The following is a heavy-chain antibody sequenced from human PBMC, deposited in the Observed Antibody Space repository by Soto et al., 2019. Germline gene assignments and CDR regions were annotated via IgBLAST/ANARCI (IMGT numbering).Heavy chain of an antibody. CDR1: GDSIISSSYH. J-gene: IGHJ5*02. CDR2: IYYSGTT. Sequence: SETLSLTCSVSGDSIISSSYHWGWIRQPPGKGLEWIGNIYYSGTTYYNSSLKSRVTISVDTSKNQFSLRLNSVTAADTAIYYCARRMIRGDWYFDPWGQGTLVTVSS. CDR3: ARRMIRGDWYFDP. D-gene: IGHD3-10*01. V-gene: IGHV4-39*01.